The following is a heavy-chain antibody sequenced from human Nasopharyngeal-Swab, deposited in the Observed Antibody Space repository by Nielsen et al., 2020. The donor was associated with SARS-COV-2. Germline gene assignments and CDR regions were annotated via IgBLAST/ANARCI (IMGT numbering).Heavy chain of an antibody. V-gene: IGHV4-31*03. D-gene: IGHD2-2*01. CDR3: ARVYSTTAHYYYGMDV. CDR1: GGSISSGGYY. CDR2: IYYSGST. J-gene: IGHJ6*02. Sequence: SETLSLTCTVSGGSISSGGYYWSWIRQHPGKGLEWIGYIYYSGSTYYNPSLKSRVTISVDTSKNQFSLKLSSVTAADTAVYYCARVYSTTAHYYYGMDVWGQGTTVTVSS.